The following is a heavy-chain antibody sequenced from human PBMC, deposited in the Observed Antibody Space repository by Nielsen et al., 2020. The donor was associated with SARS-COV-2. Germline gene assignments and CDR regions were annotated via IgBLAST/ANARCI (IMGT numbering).Heavy chain of an antibody. CDR2: ISGNNANV. CDR1: DNTFTT. CDR3: AREGSGVVPGPLGIGMWYLYYYMDV. J-gene: IGHJ6*03. V-gene: IGHV1-18*01. D-gene: IGHD2-2*01. Sequence: ASVKVSCKASDNTFTTITWVRQAPGQGLEWVGRISGNNANVKYAQNLQGRVTMTTDTSTNTVYMELKRLRSDDTAVYYCAREGSGVVPGPLGIGMWYLYYYMDVWGKGTTVTVSS.